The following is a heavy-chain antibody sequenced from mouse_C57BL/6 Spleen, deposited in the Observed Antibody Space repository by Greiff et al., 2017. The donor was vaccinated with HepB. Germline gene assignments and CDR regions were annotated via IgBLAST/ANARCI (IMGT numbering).Heavy chain of an antibody. CDR1: GYTFTSYW. D-gene: IGHD2-5*01. V-gene: IGHV1-64*01. Sequence: QVQLQQSGAELVKPGASVKLSCKASGYTFTSYWMHWVKQRPGQGLEWIGMIHPNSGSTNYNEKFKSKATLTVDKSSSTAYMQLSSLTSEDSAVYYCAREGEAYYSNYNAMDYWGQGTSVTVSS. CDR2: IHPNSGST. CDR3: AREGEAYYSNYNAMDY. J-gene: IGHJ4*01.